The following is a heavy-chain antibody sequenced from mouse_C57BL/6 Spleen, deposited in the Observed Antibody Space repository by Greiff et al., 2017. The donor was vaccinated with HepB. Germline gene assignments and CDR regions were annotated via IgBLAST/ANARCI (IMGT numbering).Heavy chain of an antibody. J-gene: IGHJ2*01. V-gene: IGHV1-64*01. D-gene: IGHD4-1*01. CDR1: GYTFTSYW. CDR2: IHPNSGST. Sequence: VQLQQPGAELVKPGASVKLSCKASGYTFTSYWMHWVKQRPGQGLEWIGMIHPNSGSTNYNEKFKSKATLTVDKSSSTAYMQLSSLTSEDSAVYYCARGELLTGTGYFDYWGQGTTLTVSS. CDR3: ARGELLTGTGYFDY.